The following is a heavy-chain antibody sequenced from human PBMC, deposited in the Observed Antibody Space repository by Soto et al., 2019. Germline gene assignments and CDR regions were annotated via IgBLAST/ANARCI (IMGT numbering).Heavy chain of an antibody. Sequence: SETLSLTCAVYGGSFSGYYWSWIRQPPGKGPEWIGEINHSGSTNYNPSLKSRVTISVDTSKNQFSLKLSSVTAADTAVYYCARDTDGVCYFSYWGQGTLVTVSS. J-gene: IGHJ4*02. CDR2: INHSGST. CDR3: ARDTDGVCYFSY. D-gene: IGHD2-8*01. CDR1: GGSFSGYY. V-gene: IGHV4-34*01.